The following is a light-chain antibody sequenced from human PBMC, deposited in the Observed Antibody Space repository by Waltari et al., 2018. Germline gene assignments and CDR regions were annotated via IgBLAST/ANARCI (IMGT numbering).Light chain of an antibody. Sequence: EIVMTQSPATVSVSPGERATLSCRTNQSVTTGLAWFQQRPGQPPRVLIDAASTRAAGIPASFSGSASGTVFTLTISSLHSEDLAVYYCQHNEDWPPITFGGGTKVEIK. V-gene: IGKV3-15*01. CDR1: QSVTTG. J-gene: IGKJ4*01. CDR3: QHNEDWPPIT. CDR2: AAS.